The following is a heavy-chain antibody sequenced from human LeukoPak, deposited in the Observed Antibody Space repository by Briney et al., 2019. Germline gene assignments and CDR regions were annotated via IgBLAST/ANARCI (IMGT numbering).Heavy chain of an antibody. V-gene: IGHV3-23*01. D-gene: IGHD2-15*01. J-gene: IGHJ5*02. CDR2: IYGSDDKT. CDR1: GFTFSNYA. Sequence: PGGTLRLSCVASGFTFSNYAMSWVRQAPGKGLELVSGIYGSDDKTVYGDAVKGRFTISRDNSKNTLYLQMNSLRADDTAVYYCAKTQGYYDAWGQGALVTVSS. CDR3: AKTQGYYDA.